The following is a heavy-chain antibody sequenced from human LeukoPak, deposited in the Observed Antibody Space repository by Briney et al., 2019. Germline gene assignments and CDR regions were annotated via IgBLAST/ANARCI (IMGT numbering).Heavy chain of an antibody. CDR2: IYYSGST. CDR3: ARTYCSSTSCYKAHYYYYMDV. J-gene: IGHJ6*03. V-gene: IGHV4-39*07. D-gene: IGHD2-2*02. CDR1: GGSISSSSYY. Sequence: PSETLSLACTVSGGSISSSSYYWGWIRQPPGKGLEWIGSIYYSGSTYYNPSLKSRVTISVDTSKNQFSLKLSSVPAADTAVYYCARTYCSSTSCYKAHYYYYMDVWGKGTTVTVSS.